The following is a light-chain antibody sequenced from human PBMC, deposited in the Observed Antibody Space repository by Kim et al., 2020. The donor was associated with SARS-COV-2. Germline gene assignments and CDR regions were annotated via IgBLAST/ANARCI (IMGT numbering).Light chain of an antibody. CDR1: QSVTDNY. V-gene: IGKV3-20*01. CDR3: QQYGSLPLT. Sequence: LSPGERATLSCGASQSVTDNYFAWYQQKPGQAPRLLIYGISNRATGIVDRFSGSGSGTDFTLTISRLEPEDSAVYFCQQYGSLPLTFGGGTKLEIK. CDR2: GIS. J-gene: IGKJ4*01.